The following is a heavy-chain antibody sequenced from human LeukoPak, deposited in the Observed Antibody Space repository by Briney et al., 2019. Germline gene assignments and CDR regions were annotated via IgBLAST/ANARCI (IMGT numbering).Heavy chain of an antibody. Sequence: GGSLRLSCAASGFTFSSYGMHWVRQAPGKGLEWVAFIRYDGSNKYYADSVKGRFTISRDNSKNTLYLQRNSLRAEDTAVYYCAKWDSSGSYWGQGTLVTVSS. D-gene: IGHD6-19*01. CDR1: GFTFSSYG. CDR2: IRYDGSNK. V-gene: IGHV3-30*02. CDR3: AKWDSSGSY. J-gene: IGHJ4*02.